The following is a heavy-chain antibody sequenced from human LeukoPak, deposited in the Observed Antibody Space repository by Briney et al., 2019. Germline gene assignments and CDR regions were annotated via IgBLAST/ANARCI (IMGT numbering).Heavy chain of an antibody. CDR1: GFTFSSYG. J-gene: IGHJ4*02. D-gene: IGHD2-21*02. CDR3: ARSIKMTAIPGY. V-gene: IGHV3-33*01. Sequence: PGGSLRLSCAASGFTFSSYGMHWVRQAPGKGLEWVAVIWYDGSNKYYADSVKGRFTISRDNAKNSLYLQMNSLRAEDTALYYCARSIKMTAIPGYWGQGTLVTVSS. CDR2: IWYDGSNK.